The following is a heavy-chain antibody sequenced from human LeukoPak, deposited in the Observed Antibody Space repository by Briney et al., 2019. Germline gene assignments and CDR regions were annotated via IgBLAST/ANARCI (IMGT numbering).Heavy chain of an antibody. Sequence: PSETLSLTCSVSSDSISSYYWSWIRQPPGKGLEWIGYIYHSGSTNYNPSLKSRVTILVDTSKNQFSLYLSSVTAADTAVYYCARSHGSGSYYNLNDYWGQGTLVTVSS. D-gene: IGHD3-10*01. CDR1: SDSISSYY. J-gene: IGHJ4*02. V-gene: IGHV4-59*01. CDR2: IYHSGST. CDR3: ARSHGSGSYYNLNDY.